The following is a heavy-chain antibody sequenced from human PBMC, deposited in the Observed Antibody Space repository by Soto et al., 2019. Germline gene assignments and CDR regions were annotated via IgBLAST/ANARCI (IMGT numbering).Heavy chain of an antibody. V-gene: IGHV3-30-3*01. CDR1: GFTFSSHA. D-gene: IGHD6-19*01. J-gene: IGHJ4*02. Sequence: QVQLVESGGGVVQPGRTLRLSCAASGFTFSSHAMHWVRQAPGKGLEWVAVIPSDGSNQYDADSVKGRFTISGDNSKNALYLQMTGLRAEDTAVYYCSREGHQWVVRYCFDYCGQGTLVTVSS. CDR2: IPSDGSNQ. CDR3: SREGHQWVVRYCFDY.